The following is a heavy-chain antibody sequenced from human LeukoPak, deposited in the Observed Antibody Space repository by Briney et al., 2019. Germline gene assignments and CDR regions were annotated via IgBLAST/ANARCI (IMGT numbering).Heavy chain of an antibody. V-gene: IGHV1-2*02. CDR3: ARDIDCSSTSCYYYYGMDV. J-gene: IGHJ6*02. CDR2: INPNSGGT. D-gene: IGHD2-2*01. CDR1: GYTFTGYY. Sequence: ASVKVPCKASGYTFTGYYMHWVRQAPGQGLEWMGWINPNSGGTNYAQKFQGRVTMTRDTSISTAYMELSRLRSDDTAVYYCARDIDCSSTSCYYYYGMDVWGQGTTVTVSS.